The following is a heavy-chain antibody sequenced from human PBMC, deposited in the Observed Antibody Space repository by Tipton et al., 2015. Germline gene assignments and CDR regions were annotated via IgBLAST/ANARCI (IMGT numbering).Heavy chain of an antibody. D-gene: IGHD2-21*02. CDR3: ARGHVVVTAISFDY. J-gene: IGHJ4*02. CDR1: NDSISSYY. V-gene: IGHV4-59*06. CDR2: IYYSGST. Sequence: TLSLTCTVSNDSISSYYWSWIRQSPGKGLEWIGYIYYSGSTYYNPSLKSRVTISVDTSKNQFSLKLSSVTAADTAVYYCARGHVVVTAISFDYWGQGTLVTVSS.